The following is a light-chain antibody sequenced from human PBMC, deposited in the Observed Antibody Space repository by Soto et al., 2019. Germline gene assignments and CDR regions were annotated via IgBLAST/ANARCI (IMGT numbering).Light chain of an antibody. J-gene: IGKJ1*01. CDR1: QTVTSNY. Sequence: EIVLTQSPGTLSSSPGERATLSCRASQTVTSNYLAWYQQKPGQAPRLLFFGASIRATGLPDRFSGGGSGTDFTLTISRLEPEDFAVYYCQQYGSSPGTFGQGTKAEVK. V-gene: IGKV3-20*01. CDR2: GAS. CDR3: QQYGSSPGT.